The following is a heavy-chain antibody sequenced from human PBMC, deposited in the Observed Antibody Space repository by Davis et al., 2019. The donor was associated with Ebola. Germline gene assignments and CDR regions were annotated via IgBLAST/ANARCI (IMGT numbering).Heavy chain of an antibody. CDR1: GFNFGIYW. V-gene: IGHV3-74*03. CDR3: ARGPDSDLSHFDY. Sequence: PGGSLRLSCAASGFNFGIYWLHWVRQVPGKGLVWVSRIKTEASRIQYADSAKGRFTISRDNGKNTLYLQMSSLRVEDTAVYYCARGPDSDLSHFDYWGQGTLVTVSS. CDR2: IKTEASRI. J-gene: IGHJ4*02. D-gene: IGHD2-15*01.